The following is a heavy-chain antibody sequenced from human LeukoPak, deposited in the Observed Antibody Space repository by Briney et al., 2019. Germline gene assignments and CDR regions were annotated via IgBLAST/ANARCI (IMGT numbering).Heavy chain of an antibody. J-gene: IGHJ3*02. D-gene: IGHD4-17*01. Sequence: GGSLRLSCAASGFTFSSYAMHWVRQAPGKGLEWAAVISYDGSNKYYADSVKGRFTISRDNSKNTLYLQMNSLRAEDTAVYYCASYDYGDSDAFDIWGQGTMVTVSS. CDR3: ASYDYGDSDAFDI. CDR1: GFTFSSYA. V-gene: IGHV3-30*04. CDR2: ISYDGSNK.